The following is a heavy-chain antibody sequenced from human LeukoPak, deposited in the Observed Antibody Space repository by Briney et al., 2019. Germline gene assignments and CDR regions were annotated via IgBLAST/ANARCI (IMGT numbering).Heavy chain of an antibody. J-gene: IGHJ4*02. CDR3: ARDLGRWLQLSHYFDY. CDR2: IKQDGSEK. D-gene: IGHD5-24*01. Sequence: GGSLRLSCAASGFIFSSYWMSWVRQAPGKGLEWVANIKQDGSEKYYVDSVKGRFTISRDNAKNSLYLQMNSLRAEDTAVYYCARDLGRWLQLSHYFDYWGQGTLVTVS. CDR1: GFIFSSYW. V-gene: IGHV3-7*01.